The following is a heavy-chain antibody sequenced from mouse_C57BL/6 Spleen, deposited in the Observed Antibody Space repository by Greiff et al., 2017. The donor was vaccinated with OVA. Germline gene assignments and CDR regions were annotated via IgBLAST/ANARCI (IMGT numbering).Heavy chain of an antibody. J-gene: IGHJ1*03. CDR1: GYTFTDYY. CDR3: ASGGYYGSSGYFDV. Sequence: VQLQQSGPELVKPGASVKIPCKASGYTFTDYYMDWVKQSHGKSLEWIGDINPNNGGTNYNQKFKGKATLHVDKSSRKAYMEIRSLTSEDTAVYYDASGGYYGSSGYFDVWGTGTTVTVSS. D-gene: IGHD1-1*01. V-gene: IGHV1-18*01. CDR2: INPNNGGT.